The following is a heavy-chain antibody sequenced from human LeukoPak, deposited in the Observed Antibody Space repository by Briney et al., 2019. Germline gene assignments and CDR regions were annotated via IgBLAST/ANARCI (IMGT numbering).Heavy chain of an antibody. CDR1: GFTVSSNY. J-gene: IGHJ5*02. V-gene: IGHV3-53*01. CDR3: AREVAFIVGAIENWFDP. D-gene: IGHD1-26*01. Sequence: GGSLRLSCAASGFTVSSNYMSWVRQAPGKGLEWVSVIYSGGSTYYADSVKGRFTISRDNSKNTLYLQMNSLRAEDTAVYYCAREVAFIVGAIENWFDPWGQGTLVTVSS. CDR2: IYSGGST.